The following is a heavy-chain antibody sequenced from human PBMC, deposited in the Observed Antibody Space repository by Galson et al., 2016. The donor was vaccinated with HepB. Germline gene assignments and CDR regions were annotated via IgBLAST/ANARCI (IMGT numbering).Heavy chain of an antibody. V-gene: IGHV4-31*03. CDR2: INYNGDT. Sequence: LSLTCTVSGDSVDSRGYYWSWIRRHPERGLEWIGYINYNGDTYYNPSLKSRLDISRDTSKNQFSLSLKSVTAADTAVYYCARDLGFSGQLDFWGQGALVTVSS. CDR3: ARDLGFSGQLDF. CDR1: GDSVDSRGYY. D-gene: IGHD6-19*01. J-gene: IGHJ4*02.